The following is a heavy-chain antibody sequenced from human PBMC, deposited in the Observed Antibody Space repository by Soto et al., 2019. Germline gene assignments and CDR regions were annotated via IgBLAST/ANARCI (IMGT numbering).Heavy chain of an antibody. D-gene: IGHD7-27*01. CDR2: IYDNGGS. CDR3: ARTPNNYYGMDV. V-gene: IGHV4-59*12. CDR1: GGSIRNYY. J-gene: IGHJ6*02. Sequence: SETLSLTCTVSGGSIRNYYWTWIRQPPGKGLEWIGYIYDNGGSNYNPSLKSRVTMSVDTSKNQYSLKLSSVTAADTAVYYCARTPNNYYGMDVWGQGTTVTVSS.